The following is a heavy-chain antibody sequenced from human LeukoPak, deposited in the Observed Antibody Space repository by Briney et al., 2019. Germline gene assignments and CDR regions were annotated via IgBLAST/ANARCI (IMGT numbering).Heavy chain of an antibody. CDR3: ARDSSGYYYAQTFDY. CDR1: GYTFTSYG. V-gene: IGHV1-18*01. D-gene: IGHD3-22*01. Sequence: ASVKVSCKASGYTFTSYGISWVRQAPGQGLEWMGWISAYNGNTNYAQKLQGRVTMTTDTSTSTAYMELRSLRSDDTAVYYCARDSSGYYYAQTFDYWGQGTLVTASS. J-gene: IGHJ4*02. CDR2: ISAYNGNT.